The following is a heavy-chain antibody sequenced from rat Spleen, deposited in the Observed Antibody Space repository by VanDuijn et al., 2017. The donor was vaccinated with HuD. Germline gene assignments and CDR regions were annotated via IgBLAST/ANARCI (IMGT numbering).Heavy chain of an antibody. CDR1: GFTFSDYY. J-gene: IGHJ2*01. CDR3: ARHNVTTGDYFDY. CDR2: INYDGRST. V-gene: IGHV5-7*01. Sequence: EVQLVESGGGLVQPGRSMKLSCAASGFTFSDYYMAWVRKAPKKGLEWVATINYDGRSTFYQDTVRDRFTISRDKAKSILNLQMDNLNSEDMATYYCARHNVTTGDYFDYWGQGVMVTVSS. D-gene: IGHD1-10*01.